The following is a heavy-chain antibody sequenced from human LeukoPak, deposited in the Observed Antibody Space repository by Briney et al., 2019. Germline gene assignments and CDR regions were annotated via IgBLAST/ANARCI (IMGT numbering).Heavy chain of an antibody. CDR1: GYTFTGYY. CDR3: ARWASGGKP. D-gene: IGHD2-15*01. CDR2: TSPNSGGT. J-gene: IGHJ5*02. Sequence: ASVKVSCKASGYTFTGYYMHWVRQAPGQGLEWMGWTSPNSGGTNYAQKFQGRVTMTRDTSISTACMELSRLRSDDTAVYYCARWASGGKPWGQGTLVTVSS. V-gene: IGHV1-2*02.